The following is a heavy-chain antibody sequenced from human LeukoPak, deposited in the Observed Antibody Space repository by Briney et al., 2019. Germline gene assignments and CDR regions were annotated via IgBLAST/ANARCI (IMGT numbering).Heavy chain of an antibody. CDR3: ARGRVARGAFDI. Sequence: KPSETLSLTCTVSGGSISSYYWSWIRQPPGKGLEWIGYIYYSGSTNYNPSLKSRVTISVDTSKNQFSLKLSSVTAADTAVYYRARGRVARGAFDIWGQGTMVTVSS. CDR1: GGSISSYY. V-gene: IGHV4-59*01. D-gene: IGHD2-15*01. CDR2: IYYSGST. J-gene: IGHJ3*02.